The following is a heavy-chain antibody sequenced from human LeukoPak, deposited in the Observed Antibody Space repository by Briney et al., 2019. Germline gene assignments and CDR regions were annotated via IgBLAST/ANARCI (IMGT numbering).Heavy chain of an antibody. CDR2: IYYSGNT. J-gene: IGHJ5*02. V-gene: IGHV4-31*03. Sequence: SQTLSLTCTVSGGSISSGGYYWTWIRQHPGKGLEWIGYIYYSGNTYYNPSLESRVTISVYTSKNQFSLRLNSVTAADTAVYYCARRLRYCTNGVCYYPFDPWGQGTLVTVSS. CDR1: GGSISSGGYY. D-gene: IGHD2-8*01. CDR3: ARRLRYCTNGVCYYPFDP.